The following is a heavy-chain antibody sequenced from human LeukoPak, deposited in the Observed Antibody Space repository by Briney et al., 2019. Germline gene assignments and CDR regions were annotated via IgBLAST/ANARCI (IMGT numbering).Heavy chain of an antibody. CDR3: ARGSGSGWVFDP. Sequence: GASVKVSCKASGYTFTSYDINWVRQATGQGLEWMGWMNPNSGNTGYAQKFQGRVTITRNTSISTAYMELSSLRSEDTAAYYCARGSGSGWVFDPWGRGTLVTVSS. CDR1: GYTFTSYD. D-gene: IGHD6-19*01. CDR2: MNPNSGNT. J-gene: IGHJ5*02. V-gene: IGHV1-8*03.